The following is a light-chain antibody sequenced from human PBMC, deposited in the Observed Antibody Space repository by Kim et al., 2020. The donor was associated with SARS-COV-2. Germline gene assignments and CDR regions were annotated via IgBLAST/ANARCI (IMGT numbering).Light chain of an antibody. J-gene: IGKJ3*01. Sequence: AASISCRSSQSLVYSDGNIYLNWFHQRPGQSPRRLIYKVSNRDSGVPDRFSGSESGTDLILQISSVEAEDVGVYYCMQGTHRPFTFCPGTKVDIK. CDR3: MQGTHRPFT. V-gene: IGKV2-30*01. CDR2: KVS. CDR1: QSLVYSDGNIY.